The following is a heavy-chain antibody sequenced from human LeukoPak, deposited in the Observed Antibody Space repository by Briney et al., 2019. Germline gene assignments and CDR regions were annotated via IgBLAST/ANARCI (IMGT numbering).Heavy chain of an antibody. Sequence: SETLSLTCTVSGDSISSYYWSWIRQPPGKGLEWIGYIYYSGSTNYNPSLKSRVTISVDTSKIQFSLKLSSVTAADTAVYYCARGSGSSTGGDAFDIWGQGTMVTVSS. CDR2: IYYSGST. V-gene: IGHV4-59*12. D-gene: IGHD6-13*01. CDR3: ARGSGSSTGGDAFDI. CDR1: GDSISSYY. J-gene: IGHJ3*02.